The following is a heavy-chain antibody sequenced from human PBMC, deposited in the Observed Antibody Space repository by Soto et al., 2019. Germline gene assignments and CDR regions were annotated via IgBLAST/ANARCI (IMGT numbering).Heavy chain of an antibody. D-gene: IGHD6-13*01. Sequence: GGSLRLSCAASGFTFDDYAMHWVRQAPGKGLEWVSGISWNSGSIGYADSVKGRFTISRDNAKNSLYLQMNSLRAEDTALYYCAKDIIPLSSSWIDAFDIWGQGTMVTVSS. V-gene: IGHV3-9*01. CDR3: AKDIIPLSSSWIDAFDI. CDR2: ISWNSGSI. J-gene: IGHJ3*02. CDR1: GFTFDDYA.